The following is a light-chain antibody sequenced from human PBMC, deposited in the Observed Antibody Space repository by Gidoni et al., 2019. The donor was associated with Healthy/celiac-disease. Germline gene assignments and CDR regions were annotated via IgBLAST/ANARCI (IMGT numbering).Light chain of an antibody. V-gene: IGKV3-11*01. CDR2: DAS. CDR1: QSVSSY. CDR3: QQRSNWPGPLT. J-gene: IGKJ4*01. Sequence: EIVLTQSPATLSLSPGERATLSCRASQSVSSYLAWYQQKPGQAPRLLIYDASNRATGIAARFSGSGSGTDFTLTISSIEPEDVAVDYCQQRSNWPGPLTFGGGTKVEIK.